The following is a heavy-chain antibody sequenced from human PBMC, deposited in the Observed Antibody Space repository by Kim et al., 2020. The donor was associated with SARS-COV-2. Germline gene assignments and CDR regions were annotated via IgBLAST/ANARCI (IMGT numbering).Heavy chain of an antibody. J-gene: IGHJ6*02. Sequence: GGSLRLSCRRSGLTFVDNAMSWFRQAPGKGLEWVGFIRSKTYGATTEYAASVRDRFTISRDDSRSIAYLQMDSLKTEDTAVYYCAASGSYYYGIDVWGQGTTVSVSS. CDR3: AASGSYYYGIDV. CDR2: IRSKTYGATT. D-gene: IGHD6-25*01. V-gene: IGHV3-49*03. CDR1: GLTFVDNA.